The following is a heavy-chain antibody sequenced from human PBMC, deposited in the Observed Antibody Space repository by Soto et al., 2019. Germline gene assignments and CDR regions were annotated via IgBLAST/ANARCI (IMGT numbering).Heavy chain of an antibody. V-gene: IGHV3-23*01. CDR3: AKTHAPVNDAFDI. J-gene: IGHJ3*02. D-gene: IGHD2-2*01. CDR2: ISSSGGST. CDR1: GFTFSSYA. Sequence: GGSLRLSCAASGFTFSSYAMSWVRQAPGKGLEWVSAISSSGGSTYYADSVKGRFTISRDNSKNTLYLQMNSLRAEDTAVYYCAKTHAPVNDAFDIWGQGTMVTVSS.